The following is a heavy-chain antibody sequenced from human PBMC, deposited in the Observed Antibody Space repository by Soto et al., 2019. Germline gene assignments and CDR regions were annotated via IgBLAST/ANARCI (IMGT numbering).Heavy chain of an antibody. Sequence: QVQLVESGGGVVQPGRSLRLSCGASGFTFSTYGMHWVRQAPGKGLEWVAVISYDGNNKDYADSVKGRFTISRDNSKNTSYLPMNSLRAEDTAVYYCAKGLVGYVFGVQDYYFGMDVWGQGTTVAVSS. J-gene: IGHJ6*02. D-gene: IGHD1-26*01. CDR2: ISYDGNNK. CDR1: GFTFSTYG. V-gene: IGHV3-30*18. CDR3: AKGLVGYVFGVQDYYFGMDV.